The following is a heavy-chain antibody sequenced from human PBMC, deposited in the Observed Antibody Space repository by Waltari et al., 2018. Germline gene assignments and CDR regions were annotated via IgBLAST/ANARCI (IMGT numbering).Heavy chain of an antibody. D-gene: IGHD6-19*01. CDR2: IYYSGST. J-gene: IGHJ6*02. CDR1: GGSISSYY. V-gene: IGHV4-59*01. CDR3: ARGYSSGWSPAYYYYYYGMDV. Sequence: QVQLQESGPGLVKPSETLSLTCTVSGGSISSYYWSWIRPPPGKGLEWIGYIYYSGSTNYNPSLKSRVTISVDTSKNQFSLKLSSVTAADTAVYYCARGYSSGWSPAYYYYYYGMDVWGQGTTVTVSS.